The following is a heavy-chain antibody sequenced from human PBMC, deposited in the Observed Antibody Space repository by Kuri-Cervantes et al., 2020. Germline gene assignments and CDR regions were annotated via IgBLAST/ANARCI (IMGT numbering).Heavy chain of an antibody. CDR1: GYTFTSYY. CDR2: INPSGGST. D-gene: IGHD2/OR15-2a*01. Sequence: ASVKVSCKASGYTFTSYYMHWVRQAPGQGLEWMGIINPSGGSTSYAQKFQGRVTMTRDTSTSTVYMELSSLRSEDTAVYYCARDSSQTPLEGPGYGMDVWGQGTMVTVSS. J-gene: IGHJ6*02. CDR3: ARDSSQTPLEGPGYGMDV. V-gene: IGHV1-46*01.